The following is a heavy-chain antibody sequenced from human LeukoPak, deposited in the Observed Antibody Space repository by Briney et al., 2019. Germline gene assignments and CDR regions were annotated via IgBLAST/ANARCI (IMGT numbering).Heavy chain of an antibody. CDR2: ISASGGTT. Sequence: GGSLRLSCAASGFTFNNYAMSWIRQAPGRGLEWVSAISASGGTTYYADSVKGRFTISRDNSENTLFLQMNSLRAEDTAVYYCAKEPREYCSSTSCPNWFDSWGQGTLVTVSS. V-gene: IGHV3-23*01. J-gene: IGHJ5*01. CDR1: GFTFNNYA. D-gene: IGHD2-2*01. CDR3: AKEPREYCSSTSCPNWFDS.